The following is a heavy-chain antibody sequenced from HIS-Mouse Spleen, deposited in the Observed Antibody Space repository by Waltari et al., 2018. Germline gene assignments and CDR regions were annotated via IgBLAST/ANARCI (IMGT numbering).Heavy chain of an antibody. CDR2: INQSGRT. D-gene: IGHD3-3*01. V-gene: IGHV4-34*01. J-gene: IGHJ3*02. CDR3: ARLRGDFWSGYYAFDI. Sequence: QVQLQQWGAGLLKPSETLSLTCAVYGGSFSGYYWSWIRQPPGKGLEWIGEINQSGRTNYNPSLKGRVTISVDTSKNQFSLKLSAGTAADTAVYYCARLRGDFWSGYYAFDIWGQGTMVTVSS. CDR1: GGSFSGYY.